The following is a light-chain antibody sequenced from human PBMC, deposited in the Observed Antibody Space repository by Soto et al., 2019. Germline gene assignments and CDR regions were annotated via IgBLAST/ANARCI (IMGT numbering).Light chain of an antibody. CDR2: AAS. CDR1: QDIERW. Sequence: DIQMTQSPSSLSASVGDRVSITCRASQDIERWLAWYQQKPGEAPKVLIYAASSLQSGVPSRFSGSGSGTDFSLTISSLQPEDFAPYYCKQSKSFPLTLGGGTKVDIK. V-gene: IGKV1-12*01. J-gene: IGKJ4*01. CDR3: KQSKSFPLT.